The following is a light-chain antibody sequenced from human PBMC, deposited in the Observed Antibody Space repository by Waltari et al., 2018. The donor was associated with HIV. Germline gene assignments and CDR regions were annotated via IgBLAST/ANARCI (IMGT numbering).Light chain of an antibody. CDR1: NSNIGSNT. Sequence: HSVLTQPPSASGTPGQRVTISCSGSNSNIGSNTVNWYQQLPGTAPKLLISSNDRRPSGVPDRVSGSMSGTSASMAISGRQSKDEADYYCATWDDSLNAWGFGGGTKLTVL. J-gene: IGLJ3*02. V-gene: IGLV1-44*01. CDR3: ATWDDSLNAWG. CDR2: SND.